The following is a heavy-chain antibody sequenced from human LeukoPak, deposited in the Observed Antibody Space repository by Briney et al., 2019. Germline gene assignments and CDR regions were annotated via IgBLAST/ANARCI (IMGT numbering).Heavy chain of an antibody. CDR3: ARHTYYDFWSGHHNWFDP. CDR2: ISAYNGNT. Sequence: GASVKVSCKASGYTFTSYGISWVRQAPGQGLEWMGWISAYNGNTNYAQKLQGRVTMTTDTSTSTAYMELRSLRSDDTAVYYCARHTYYDFWSGHHNWFDPWGQGTLVTVSS. V-gene: IGHV1-18*01. CDR1: GYTFTSYG. J-gene: IGHJ5*02. D-gene: IGHD3-3*01.